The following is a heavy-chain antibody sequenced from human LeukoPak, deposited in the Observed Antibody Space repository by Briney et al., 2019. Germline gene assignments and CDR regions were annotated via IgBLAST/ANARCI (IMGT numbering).Heavy chain of an antibody. D-gene: IGHD2-2*01. V-gene: IGHV3-30-3*01. Sequence: WGALRLSCAASGFTFSSYAMHWVRQAPGKGLDGVAVISYDGSNKYYADSVNGRFTISRDNSKNKLYLQINSIRAEDTAVYYCAREMEYCSSTSCYFHGMDVWAQGTTVSVSS. CDR2: ISYDGSNK. J-gene: IGHJ6*01. CDR3: AREMEYCSSTSCYFHGMDV. CDR1: GFTFSSYA.